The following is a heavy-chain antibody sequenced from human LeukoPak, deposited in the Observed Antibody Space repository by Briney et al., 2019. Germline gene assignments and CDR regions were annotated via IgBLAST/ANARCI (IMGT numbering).Heavy chain of an antibody. CDR2: IYHGGST. J-gene: IGHJ4*02. Sequence: SETLSLTCTVSDYSISSGYYWGWIRQPPGKGLEWIGSIYHGGSTYYNPSLKSRVTISVDTSKNQFSLKVDSVTAADTAVYYCARDVVSGGYIDFWGQGTLVTISS. CDR1: DYSISSGYY. V-gene: IGHV4-38-2*02. CDR3: ARDVVSGGYIDF. D-gene: IGHD3-16*01.